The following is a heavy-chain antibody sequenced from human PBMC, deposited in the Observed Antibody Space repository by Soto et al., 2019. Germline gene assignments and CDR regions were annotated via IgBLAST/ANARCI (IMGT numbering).Heavy chain of an antibody. CDR1: GFNVFSNY. CDR3: ASWRLLGGSEYYFDY. J-gene: IGHJ4*02. Sequence: PGGSLRLSCAASGFNVFSNYMSWVRQAPGKGLEWVSGIYADGSTYYADSLKGRLAISRDNSKNNLYLQMNSLRAEDTAVYYCASWRLLGGSEYYFDYWGQGTLVTVSS. V-gene: IGHV3-53*01. CDR2: IYADGST. D-gene: IGHD5-12*01.